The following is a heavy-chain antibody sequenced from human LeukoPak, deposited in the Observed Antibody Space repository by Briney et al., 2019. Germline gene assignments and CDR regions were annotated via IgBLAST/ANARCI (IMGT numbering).Heavy chain of an antibody. Sequence: SGTLSLTCAVSGGSISSSNWWSWVRQPPGQGLEWIGEIYHSGSTYYNPSLKSRVTISVDRSKNQFSLKLSSVTAADTAVYYCARDSGNSGFFAYWGQETLVTVSS. CDR2: IYHSGST. J-gene: IGHJ4*02. CDR3: ARDSGNSGFFAY. D-gene: IGHD4-23*01. V-gene: IGHV4-4*02. CDR1: GGSISSSNW.